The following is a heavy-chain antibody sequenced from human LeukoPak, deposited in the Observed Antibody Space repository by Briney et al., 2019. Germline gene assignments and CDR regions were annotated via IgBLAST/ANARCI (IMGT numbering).Heavy chain of an antibody. Sequence: PGGSLRLSCAASGFTFSSFWISWVRQAPGKGLEWVANIKTDGSEKYYVDSVKGRFTISRDNAENSLFLQMNSLRGEDTAVYYCAREFTSAYSGSSRGLWGQGTLVTVSS. CDR1: GFTFSSFW. CDR2: IKTDGSEK. V-gene: IGHV3-7*01. J-gene: IGHJ4*02. D-gene: IGHD1-26*01. CDR3: AREFTSAYSGSSRGL.